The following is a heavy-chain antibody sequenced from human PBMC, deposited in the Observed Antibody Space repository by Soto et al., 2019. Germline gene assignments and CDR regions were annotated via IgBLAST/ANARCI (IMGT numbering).Heavy chain of an antibody. J-gene: IGHJ6*02. Sequence: PGESLKISCKGSGYSFTSYWIGWVRQMPGKGLEWMGIIYPGDSDTRYSPSFQGQVTISADKSISTAYLQWSSLKASDTAMYYCARQGRDGYHYYYYYGMDVWGQGTTVTASS. CDR2: IYPGDSDT. V-gene: IGHV5-51*01. D-gene: IGHD5-12*01. CDR1: GYSFTSYW. CDR3: ARQGRDGYHYYYYYGMDV.